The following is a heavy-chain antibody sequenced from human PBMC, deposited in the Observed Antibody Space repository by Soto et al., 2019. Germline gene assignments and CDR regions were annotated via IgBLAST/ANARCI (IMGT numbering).Heavy chain of an antibody. CDR1: GFTFSNAW. CDR2: IKSKTDGGTT. Sequence: GGSLRLSCAASGFTFSNAWINWVSQAPGKWLEWVGRIKSKTDGGTTDYAAPVKGRFAISRDDSNNMVYLQMNSLKIEDTAVYYCTTDSYSTIIIVRFDYWGHGTLVTVSS. D-gene: IGHD3-22*01. V-gene: IGHV3-15*07. CDR3: TTDSYSTIIIVRFDY. J-gene: IGHJ4*01.